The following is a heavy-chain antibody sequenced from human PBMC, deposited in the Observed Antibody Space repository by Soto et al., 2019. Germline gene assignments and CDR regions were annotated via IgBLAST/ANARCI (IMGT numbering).Heavy chain of an antibody. D-gene: IGHD3-10*01. CDR1: SSSIYY. CDR3: AKDAYYYGSGSYYKVDDYYGMDV. J-gene: IGHJ6*02. V-gene: IGHV3-7*01. Sequence: SSSIYYWGWVRQAPGKGLEWVANTKQDGSEKYYVDSVKGRFTISRDNSKNTLYLQMNSLSAEDTAVYYCAKDAYYYGSGSYYKVDDYYGMDVWGQGTTVTVSS. CDR2: TKQDGSEK.